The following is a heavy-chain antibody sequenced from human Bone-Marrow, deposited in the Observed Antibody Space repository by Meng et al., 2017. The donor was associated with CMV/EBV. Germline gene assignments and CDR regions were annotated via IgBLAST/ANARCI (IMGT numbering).Heavy chain of an antibody. CDR1: GGSFSGYY. D-gene: IGHD5-24*01. Sequence: ESLKISCAVYGGSFSGYYWSWIRQPPGKGLEWIGEINHSGSTNYNPSLKSRVTISVDTSKNQFSLKLSSVTAADTAVYYCATSYGYNSPDAFDIWGQGTMVTVPS. V-gene: IGHV4-34*01. J-gene: IGHJ3*02. CDR3: ATSYGYNSPDAFDI. CDR2: INHSGST.